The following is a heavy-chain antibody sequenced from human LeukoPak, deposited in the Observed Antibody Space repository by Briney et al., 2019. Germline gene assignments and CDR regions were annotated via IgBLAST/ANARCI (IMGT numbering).Heavy chain of an antibody. CDR2: IGSAGGSI. CDR3: AKRGEVSTYYYFES. CDR1: KFTFMNYA. D-gene: IGHD2/OR15-2a*01. V-gene: IGHV3-23*01. J-gene: IGHJ4*02. Sequence: GGSLRLSCTASKFTFMNYAMHWVRQAPGEGLEWLSTIGSAGGSIFYADSVKGRFTISRDNSKSTLFLQMDSLRVEDTALYYCAKRGEVSTYYYFESWGQGALVTVSS.